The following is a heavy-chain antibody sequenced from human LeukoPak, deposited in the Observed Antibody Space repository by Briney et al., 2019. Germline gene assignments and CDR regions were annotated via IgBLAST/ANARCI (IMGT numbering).Heavy chain of an antibody. CDR3: AKSMTSVVTPGAS. CDR2: ISGSGGST. V-gene: IGHV3-23*01. CDR1: GFNFRNHA. J-gene: IGHJ5*02. D-gene: IGHD4-23*01. Sequence: GGSLRLSCAASGFNFRNHAMSWGRQASGKGLEWVSVISGSGGSTYYADSVKGRFTISRDNSKNTLYLQMNSLRAEDTAVYYCAKSMTSVVTPGASWGQGTLVTVSS.